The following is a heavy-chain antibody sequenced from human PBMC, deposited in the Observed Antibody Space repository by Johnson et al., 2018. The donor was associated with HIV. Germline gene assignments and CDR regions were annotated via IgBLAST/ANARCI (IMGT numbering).Heavy chain of an antibody. J-gene: IGHJ3*02. D-gene: IGHD3-10*01. CDR3: ARDPMVRGGGGFVI. CDR1: GFTFSSYA. CDR2: IGGSGGTT. V-gene: IGHV3-23*04. Sequence: VQLVESGGGLIQPGGSLRLSCAASGFTFSSYAMSWVRQAPGKGLEWVSTIGGSGGTTYYAASVKGRFTISRDNSKNTLYLQMNSLRAEDTAVYYCARDPMVRGGGGFVIWGQGTMVTVSS.